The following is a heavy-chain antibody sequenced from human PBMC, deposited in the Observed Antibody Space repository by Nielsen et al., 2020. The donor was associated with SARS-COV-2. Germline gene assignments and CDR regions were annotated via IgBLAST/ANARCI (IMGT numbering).Heavy chain of an antibody. CDR1: GGTFSSYA. CDR2: IIPIFGTA. J-gene: IGHJ4*02. D-gene: IGHD1-26*01. V-gene: IGHV1-69*13. Sequence: SVKVSCKASGGTFSSYAISWVRQAPGQGLEWMGGIIPIFGTANYAQKFQGRVTITADESTSTAYMELSSLRSDDTAVYYCARGGATTLLDFDYWGQGTLVTVSS. CDR3: ARGGATTLLDFDY.